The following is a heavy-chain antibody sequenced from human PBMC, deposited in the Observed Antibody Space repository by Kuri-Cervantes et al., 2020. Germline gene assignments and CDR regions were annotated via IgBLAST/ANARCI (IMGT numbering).Heavy chain of an antibody. CDR3: AREHEGGSSGSPIEWFDP. D-gene: IGHD6-19*01. Sequence: ASVKVSCKASGYTFTGYYMHWVRQAPGQGLEWMGWINPNSGGTNYAQKFQGRVTMTRDMSISTAYMELSRLRSDDTAVYYCAREHEGGSSGSPIEWFDPWGQGTLVTVSS. CDR2: INPNSGGT. CDR1: GYTFTGYY. J-gene: IGHJ5*02. V-gene: IGHV1-2*02.